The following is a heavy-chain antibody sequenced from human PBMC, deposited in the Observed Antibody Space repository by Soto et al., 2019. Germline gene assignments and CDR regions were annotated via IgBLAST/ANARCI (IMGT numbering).Heavy chain of an antibody. CDR1: GGSISIYY. CDR2: IYYSGST. CDR3: ARVAASFRWLQFGF. V-gene: IGHV4-59*01. D-gene: IGHD5-12*01. Sequence: SETMSLTCTVSGGSISIYYWGWIRQPQGKGLEWIGYIYYSGSTNYNPSLKSRVTISVDTSKNQFSLKLSSVTAADTAVYYCARVAASFRWLQFGFWGQGTLVTVSS. J-gene: IGHJ4*02.